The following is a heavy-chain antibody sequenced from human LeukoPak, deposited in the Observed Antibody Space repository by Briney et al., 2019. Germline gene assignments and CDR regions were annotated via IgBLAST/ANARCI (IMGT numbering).Heavy chain of an antibody. D-gene: IGHD6-6*01. CDR2: ISSSSTYI. J-gene: IGHJ4*02. CDR3: ARDSFRVSSSSVD. V-gene: IGHV3-21*01. CDR1: GFTFSSYS. Sequence: GGSLRLSCAASGFTFSSYSMNWVRQAPGKGLEWVSSISSSSTYIYYVDSVKGRFTISRDNAKNTLYLQMNSLRAEDTAVYYCARDSFRVSSSSVDWGQGTLVTVSS.